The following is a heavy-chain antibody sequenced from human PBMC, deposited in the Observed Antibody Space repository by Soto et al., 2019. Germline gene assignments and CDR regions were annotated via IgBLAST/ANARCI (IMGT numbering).Heavy chain of an antibody. D-gene: IGHD2-8*01. Sequence: ASVKVSCKASGYTFTSYYMHWVRQAPGQGLEWMGIINPSGGSTSYAQKFQGRVTMTRDTSTSTVYMELSSLRSEDTAVYYCAREYCTNGVCYGRNYYYYGMDVWGQGTTVTVSS. CDR2: INPSGGST. CDR1: GYTFTSYY. J-gene: IGHJ6*02. V-gene: IGHV1-46*01. CDR3: AREYCTNGVCYGRNYYYYGMDV.